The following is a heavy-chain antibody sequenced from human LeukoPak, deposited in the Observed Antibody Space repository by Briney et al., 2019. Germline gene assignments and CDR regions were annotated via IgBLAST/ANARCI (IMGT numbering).Heavy chain of an antibody. CDR2: ISYDGSNK. J-gene: IGHJ5*02. D-gene: IGHD3-10*01. CDR3: ARDRSGLLRFDP. CDR1: GFTFSNFA. Sequence: PGGSLRLSCAASGFTFSNFAMHWVRQAPGKGLEWVAVISYDGSNKYYADSVKGRFTISRDNAKNSLYLQMNSLRAEDTAVYYCARDRSGLLRFDPWGQGPLVTVSS. V-gene: IGHV3-30*04.